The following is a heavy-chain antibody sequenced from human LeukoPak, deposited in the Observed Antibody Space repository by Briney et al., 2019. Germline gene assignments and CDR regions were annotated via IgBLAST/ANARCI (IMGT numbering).Heavy chain of an antibody. CDR3: ARDQSTAGPTTADY. CDR2: ISGRGVST. V-gene: IGHV3-23*01. CDR1: GFTFSTYA. J-gene: IGHJ4*02. Sequence: GGSLRLSCAASGFTFSTYAMSWVRQAPGKGLEWVSAISGRGVSTSYADSVRGRFTISRDNSKNTLYLQMNSLRAEDTAIYYCARDQSTAGPTTADYWGQGTLVTVSS. D-gene: IGHD1-26*01.